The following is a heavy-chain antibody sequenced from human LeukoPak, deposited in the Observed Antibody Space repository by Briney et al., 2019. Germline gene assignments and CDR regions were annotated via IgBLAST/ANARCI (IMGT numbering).Heavy chain of an antibody. CDR1: GYTFTRDA. CDR2: IDTQTGNP. V-gene: IGHV7-4-1*02. J-gene: IGHJ6*03. Sequence: ASVKVSCKASGYTFTRDAMNWVRQAPGQGLEYMGWIDTQTGNPTYAQGFTRRFVFSLDTSVSTAYLQISSLKAEDTAVYCCARKSMVQHMDVWGNGTTVIVSS. CDR3: ARKSMVQHMDV. D-gene: IGHD3-10*01.